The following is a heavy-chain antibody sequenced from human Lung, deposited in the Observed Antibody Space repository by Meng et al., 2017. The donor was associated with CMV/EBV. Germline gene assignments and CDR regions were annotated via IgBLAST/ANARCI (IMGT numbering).Heavy chain of an antibody. CDR3: ARTDSASWASHAFDI. V-gene: IGHV1-69*05. D-gene: IGHD3-22*01. J-gene: IGHJ3*02. Sequence: SVKVSCKASGGPFNTYLISWVRQAPGQGLEWMGGIIPILGTTNYGQKFQGRVTFTTDESTNTVYMELSSVRSDDTAVYYCARTDSASWASHAFDIWGQGTMVTVSS. CDR2: IIPILGTT. CDR1: GGPFNTYL.